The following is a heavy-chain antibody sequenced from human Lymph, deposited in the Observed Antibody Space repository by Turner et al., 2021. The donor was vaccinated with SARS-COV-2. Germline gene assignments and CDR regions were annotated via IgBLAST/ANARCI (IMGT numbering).Heavy chain of an antibody. V-gene: IGHV3-23*01. Sequence: VQLLESGGGLVQPGGSLRLSCAASGFTCSSYAMSWVRQAPGKGLECVSGSSVSGGSTYYADSVKGRFTISRDNSKNTLYLQMNSLRAEDTAVYYCAKGVRGVIIPEAFDIWGQGTMVTISS. CDR1: GFTCSSYA. D-gene: IGHD3-10*01. CDR3: AKGVRGVIIPEAFDI. CDR2: SSVSGGST. J-gene: IGHJ3*02.